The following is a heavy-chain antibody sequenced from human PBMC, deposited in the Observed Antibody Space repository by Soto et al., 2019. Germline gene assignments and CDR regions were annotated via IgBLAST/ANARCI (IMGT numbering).Heavy chain of an antibody. J-gene: IGHJ6*02. D-gene: IGHD6-19*01. CDR1: GGSVSSGSYY. CDR2: IYYSGST. Sequence: QVQLQESDPGLVKPSETLSLTCTVSGGSVSSGSYYWSWIRQPPGKGLEWIGYIYYSGSTNYNPSLNXRXTXSLXTSKNQFSLKRSSVTAADTAVYYCARGIEGWYQGRYYGMDVWGQGTTVTVSS. V-gene: IGHV4-61*01. CDR3: ARGIEGWYQGRYYGMDV.